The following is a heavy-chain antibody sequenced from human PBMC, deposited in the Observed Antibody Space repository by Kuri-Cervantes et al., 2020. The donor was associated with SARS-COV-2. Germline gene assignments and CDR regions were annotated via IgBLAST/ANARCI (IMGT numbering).Heavy chain of an antibody. J-gene: IGHJ4*02. CDR2: IYYSGST. D-gene: IGHD2-2*01. CDR3: ASRYCSSTSCYFDY. V-gene: IGHV4-59*08. Sequence: GSLRLSCSVSGDSISSYYWSWIRQPPGKGLEWVGYIYYSGSTNYNPSLRGRVTISVDTSKRQFSLRLSSVTAADTAVYYCASRYCSSTSCYFDYWGQGTLVTVSS. CDR1: GDSISSYY.